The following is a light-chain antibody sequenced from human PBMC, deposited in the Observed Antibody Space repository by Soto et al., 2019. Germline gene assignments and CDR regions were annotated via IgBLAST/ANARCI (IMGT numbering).Light chain of an antibody. V-gene: IGLV2-23*01. J-gene: IGLJ2*01. Sequence: QSALTQPASVSGSPGQSITISCNGTISDVGRYNLVSWYQQHPDKAPKLIIYEDIDRPSGVSHRFSGSTSGNTASLTISGLQTEDEAKYFCCSYAGGASVVFGGGTKLTVL. CDR3: CSYAGGASVV. CDR2: EDI. CDR1: ISDVGRYNL.